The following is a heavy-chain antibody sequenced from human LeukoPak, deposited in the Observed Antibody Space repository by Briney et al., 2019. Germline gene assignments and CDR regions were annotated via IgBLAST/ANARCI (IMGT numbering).Heavy chain of an antibody. CDR3: ARDGDYGRGYFDY. J-gene: IGHJ4*02. CDR1: GGSISSYY. V-gene: IGHV4-59*01. Sequence: SETLSLTCTVSGGSISSYYWSWIRQPPGKGLEWIGYIYYSGSTNYNPSLKSRVTISVDTSKNQFSLKLSSVTAADTAVYYCARDGDYGRGYFDYWGQGTLVTVSS. CDR2: IYYSGST. D-gene: IGHD4-17*01.